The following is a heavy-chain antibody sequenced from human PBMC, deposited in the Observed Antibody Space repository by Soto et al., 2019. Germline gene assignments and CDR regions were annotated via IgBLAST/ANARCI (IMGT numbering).Heavy chain of an antibody. CDR1: GYTFTSYD. J-gene: IGHJ6*03. CDR3: ARGLVCSSTSCLVGYYYYYYMDV. Sequence: ASVKVSCKASGYTFTSYDINWVRQATGQGLEWMGWMNPNSGNTGYAQKFQGRVTMTRDTSISTAYMELSSLRSEDTAVYYCARGLVCSSTSCLVGYYYYYYMDVWGKGTTVTVSS. CDR2: MNPNSGNT. D-gene: IGHD2-2*01. V-gene: IGHV1-8*01.